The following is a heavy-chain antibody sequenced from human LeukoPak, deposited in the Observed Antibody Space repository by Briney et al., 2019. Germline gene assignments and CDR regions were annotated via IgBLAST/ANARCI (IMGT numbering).Heavy chain of an antibody. CDR2: IYSGGST. Sequence: PGGSLRLSCAASGFTVTNNYMSWVRQAPGKGLEWVSVIYSGGSTYYADSVKGRFTISRDNSKNTLYLQMNSLRAEDTAVYYCARGQARRLAAAGSYNWFDPWGQGTLVTVSS. J-gene: IGHJ5*02. CDR1: GFTVTNNY. D-gene: IGHD6-13*01. CDR3: ARGQARRLAAAGSYNWFDP. V-gene: IGHV3-66*01.